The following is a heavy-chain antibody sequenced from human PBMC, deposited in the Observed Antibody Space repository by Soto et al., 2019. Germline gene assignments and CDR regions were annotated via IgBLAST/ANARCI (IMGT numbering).Heavy chain of an antibody. D-gene: IGHD1-26*01. CDR2: IYYSGST. V-gene: IGHV4-59*01. J-gene: IGHJ6*02. Sequence: SETLSLTCTVSGGSISSYYWSWIRQPPGKGPEWIGYIYYSGSTNYNPSLKSRVTISVDTSKNQSSLKLSSVTAADTAVYYCARDRFHRVREYYYYYGMDVWGQGTTVTVSS. CDR3: ARDRFHRVREYYYYYGMDV. CDR1: GGSISSYY.